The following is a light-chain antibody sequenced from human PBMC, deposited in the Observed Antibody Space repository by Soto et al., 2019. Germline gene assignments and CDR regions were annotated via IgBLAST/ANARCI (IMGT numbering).Light chain of an antibody. V-gene: IGKV1-39*01. Sequence: DIQMTQSPSSLSASVGARVTITCRASQSISSYLNWYQQKPGKAPKLLIYAASSLQSGVPSRFSGSGSGTDFTLTIGSLQPEDFATYYCQQSYSTPRTFGQGTKVEIK. CDR2: AAS. J-gene: IGKJ1*01. CDR3: QQSYSTPRT. CDR1: QSISSY.